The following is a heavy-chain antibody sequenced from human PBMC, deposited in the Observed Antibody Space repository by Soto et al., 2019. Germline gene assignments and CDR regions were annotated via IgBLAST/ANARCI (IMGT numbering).Heavy chain of an antibody. CDR1: GFTFSSYA. D-gene: IGHD6-19*01. V-gene: IGHV3-23*01. J-gene: IGHJ3*01. CDR3: AKSEKYSSRWYDLLYAFDL. CDR2: ISGSGGST. Sequence: VGSLRLSCAASGFTFSSYAMRWVRQAPGKGLEWVSAISGSGGSTYYADSVKGRFTISRDNSKNTLYLQMNSLRAEDTAVYYCAKSEKYSSRWYDLLYAFDLWGQGTMVTVS.